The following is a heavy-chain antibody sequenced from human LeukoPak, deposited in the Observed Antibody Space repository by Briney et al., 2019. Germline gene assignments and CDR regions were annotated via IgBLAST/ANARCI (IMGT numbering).Heavy chain of an antibody. J-gene: IGHJ1*01. CDR2: ISWNSGSI. CDR1: GFTFDDYA. Sequence: GRSLRLSCAASGFTFDDYAMHWVRQAPGKGLEWVSGISWNSGSIGYADSVKGRFTISRDNAKNSLYLQMNSLRAEDTASYYCAKDKKGELHYDFWSGYYTSYFQHWGQGTLVTVSS. D-gene: IGHD3-3*01. V-gene: IGHV3-9*01. CDR3: AKDKKGELHYDFWSGYYTSYFQH.